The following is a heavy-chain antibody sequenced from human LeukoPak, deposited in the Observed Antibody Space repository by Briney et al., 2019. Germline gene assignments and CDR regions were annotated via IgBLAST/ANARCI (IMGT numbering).Heavy chain of an antibody. Sequence: GGSLRLSCAGSGFNFTNAWMSWVRQAPGKGLEWVGRIKGKIDGGTTDYGAPVKGRFTISRDDSKNKLYLQMNSLRIEDTAVYYCTIELYYDALTGYYSPPFDYWGQGTLVTVSS. CDR2: IKGKIDGGTT. CDR1: GFNFTNAW. V-gene: IGHV3-15*01. CDR3: TIELYYDALTGYYSPPFDY. D-gene: IGHD3-9*01. J-gene: IGHJ4*02.